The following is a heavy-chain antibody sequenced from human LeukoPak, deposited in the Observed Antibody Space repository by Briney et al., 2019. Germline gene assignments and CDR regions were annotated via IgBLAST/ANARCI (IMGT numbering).Heavy chain of an antibody. CDR3: AKDGYGSGGRWFDP. J-gene: IGHJ5*02. CDR1: GFTFSSYS. D-gene: IGHD3-10*01. CDR2: ISSSSSYI. Sequence: GGSLRLSCAASGFTFSSYSMNWVRQAPGKGLEWVSSISSSSSYIYYADSVKGRFTISRDNAKNSLYLQMNSLRAEDTAIYYCAKDGYGSGGRWFDPWGQGTLVTVSS. V-gene: IGHV3-21*04.